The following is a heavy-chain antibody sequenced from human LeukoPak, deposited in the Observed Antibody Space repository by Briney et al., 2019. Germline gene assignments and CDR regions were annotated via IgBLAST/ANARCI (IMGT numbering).Heavy chain of an antibody. CDR1: GFTFSSSA. Sequence: GGSLRLSCAASGFTFSSSAMSWVRQAPGKGLEWVSTISASGGSTYYAVSVKGRFPISRDDSETTQYTQLNSLRAEDTAVYYCAKGGGWFDPWGQGTLVTVSS. D-gene: IGHD2-15*01. V-gene: IGHV3-23*01. CDR2: ISASGGST. J-gene: IGHJ5*02. CDR3: AKGGGWFDP.